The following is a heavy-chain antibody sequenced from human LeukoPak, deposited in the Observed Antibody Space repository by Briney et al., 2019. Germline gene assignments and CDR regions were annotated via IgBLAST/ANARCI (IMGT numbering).Heavy chain of an antibody. CDR2: ISSASGYI. CDR3: ARGGQWELPNY. J-gene: IGHJ4*02. V-gene: IGHV3-21*01. CDR1: GFIFSSFS. D-gene: IGHD1-26*01. Sequence: PGGSLRLSCAASGFIFSSFSLNWVARPPGRGWEGASSISSASGYIYYADSVKGRSTISRDNAQNSLYLQVNSLRAEDTAVYYCARGGQWELPNYWGQGTLVTVSS.